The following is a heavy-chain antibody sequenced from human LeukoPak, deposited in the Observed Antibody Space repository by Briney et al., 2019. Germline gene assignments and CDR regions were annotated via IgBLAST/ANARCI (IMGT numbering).Heavy chain of an antibody. Sequence: RSETLSLTCTVSGGSISSSSYYWGWIRQPPGKGLEWIGSIYYSGSTYYNPSLKSRVTISVDTSKNQFSLKLSSVTAADTAVYYCARRLPAPNYYGSGSYRLHLDYWGQGTLVTVSS. V-gene: IGHV4-39*01. CDR2: IYYSGST. CDR1: GGSISSSSYY. D-gene: IGHD3-10*01. CDR3: ARRLPAPNYYGSGSYRLHLDY. J-gene: IGHJ4*02.